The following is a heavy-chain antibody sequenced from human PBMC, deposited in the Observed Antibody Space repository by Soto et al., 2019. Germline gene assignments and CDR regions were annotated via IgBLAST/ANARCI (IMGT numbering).Heavy chain of an antibody. Sequence: QAGGPLRLSCAAPGFTFSSYWMSWVRQAPGKGLEWVANIKQDGSEKYYVDSVKGRFTISRDNAKNSLYLQMNSLRAEDMAVYYCAREGVLEWSTYYYYGMDVWGQGTTVTVSS. V-gene: IGHV3-7*03. CDR3: AREGVLEWSTYYYYGMDV. CDR2: IKQDGSEK. J-gene: IGHJ6*02. D-gene: IGHD3-3*01. CDR1: GFTFSSYW.